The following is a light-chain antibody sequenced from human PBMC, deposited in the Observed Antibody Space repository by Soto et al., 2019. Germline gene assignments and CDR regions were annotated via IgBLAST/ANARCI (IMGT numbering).Light chain of an antibody. CDR2: EGS. CDR1: SSDVGSYNL. V-gene: IGLV2-23*01. Sequence: QSVLTQPASVSGSPGQSITISCTGTSSDVGSYNLVSWYQQHPGKAPKLVIYEGSKRPSGVSNRFSGSKSGNTASLTISGLQAVDEADYYCCSYAGSSTFYVFGTGTKVTVL. J-gene: IGLJ1*01. CDR3: CSYAGSSTFYV.